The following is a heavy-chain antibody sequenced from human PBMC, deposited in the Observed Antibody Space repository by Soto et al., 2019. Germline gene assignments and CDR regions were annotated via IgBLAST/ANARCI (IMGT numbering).Heavy chain of an antibody. CDR2: INPNSGGT. Sequence: ASVKVSCKASGYTFTGYYMHWVRQAPGQGLEWMGWINPNSGGTNYAQKFQGWVTMTRDTSISTAYMELSRLRSDDTAVYYCARKVGGPAAIWWFDPWGQGTLVTVSS. CDR3: ARKVGGPAAIWWFDP. V-gene: IGHV1-2*04. J-gene: IGHJ5*02. D-gene: IGHD2-2*02. CDR1: GYTFTGYY.